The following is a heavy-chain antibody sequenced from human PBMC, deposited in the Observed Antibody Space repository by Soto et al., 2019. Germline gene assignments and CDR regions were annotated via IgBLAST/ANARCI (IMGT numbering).Heavy chain of an antibody. CDR2: LSGYTGNT. V-gene: IGHV3-23*01. CDR1: GFTFSSYA. J-gene: IGHJ4*02. Sequence: EVQLLESGGGLVQPGGSLRLSCAASGFTFSSYAMSWVRQAPGKGLEWVSSLSGYTGNTYYADSVKGRFTISRDNSKNTLYLQMNRLRAEDTAVYYFAKDPPDQGPQNDSWGQGTLVTVSS. CDR3: AKDPPDQGPQNDS.